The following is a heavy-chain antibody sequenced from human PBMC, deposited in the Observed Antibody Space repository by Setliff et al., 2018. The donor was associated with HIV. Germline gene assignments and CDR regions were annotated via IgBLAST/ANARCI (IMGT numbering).Heavy chain of an antibody. J-gene: IGHJ6*03. V-gene: IGHV4-30-4*08. CDR1: GASISRGNYY. CDR3: ARVVYTYYYMDV. Sequence: ASETLSLTCTVSGASISRGNYYWTWIRQRPGKGLERIAFIYYSGSTYYSPSLKSRLMISVDTSKNQFSLNMTSVTAADTAVYFCARVVYTYYYMDVWGKGTTVTVSS. CDR2: IYYSGST. D-gene: IGHD4-4*01.